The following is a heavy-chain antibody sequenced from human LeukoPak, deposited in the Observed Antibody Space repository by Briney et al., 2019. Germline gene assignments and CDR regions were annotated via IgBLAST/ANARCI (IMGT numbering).Heavy chain of an antibody. J-gene: IGHJ4*02. CDR1: GFSFDTYA. CDR2: IWHDGSHK. Sequence: GGSLRLSCAASGFSFDTYAMHWVRQAPGQGLEWVALIWHDGSHKFYSNSVRGQFTISRDNSKNTVYLKMNNLRPDDTALYYCARRNFGSGSYPDFWGQGTLVTVSS. CDR3: ARRNFGSGSYPDF. V-gene: IGHV3-33*01. D-gene: IGHD3-10*01.